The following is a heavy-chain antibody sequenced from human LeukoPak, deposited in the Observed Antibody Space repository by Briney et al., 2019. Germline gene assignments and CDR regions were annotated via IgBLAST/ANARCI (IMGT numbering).Heavy chain of an antibody. V-gene: IGHV4-59*08. D-gene: IGHD5-18*01. CDR3: ARQGSGHPYGIKDYYYYYGMDV. J-gene: IGHJ6*02. CDR2: KYYSGSA. Sequence: SETLSLTCTVSGDSISNYYWSWIRQPPGKGLEWIGYKYYSGSASYNPSLKSRVTISEDTSKNQFSLKLTSVTAADTAVYYCARQGSGHPYGIKDYYYYYGMDVWGQGTTVTVSS. CDR1: GDSISNYY.